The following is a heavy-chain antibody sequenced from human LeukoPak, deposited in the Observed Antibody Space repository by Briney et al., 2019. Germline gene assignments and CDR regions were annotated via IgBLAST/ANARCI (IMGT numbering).Heavy chain of an antibody. D-gene: IGHD2-2*01. Sequence: GASVKVSCKASGYTFTSYAMHWVRQAPGQRLEWMGWINAGNGNTKYSQKFQGRVTITRDTSASTAYMELSSLRSEDTAVYYCARDGVGYCSSTSCPNFDYWGQGTLVTVPS. V-gene: IGHV1-3*01. CDR3: ARDGVGYCSSTSCPNFDY. CDR1: GYTFTSYA. J-gene: IGHJ4*02. CDR2: INAGNGNT.